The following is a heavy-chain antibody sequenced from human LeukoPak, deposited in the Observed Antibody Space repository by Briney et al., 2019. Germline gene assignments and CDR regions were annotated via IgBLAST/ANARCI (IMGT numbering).Heavy chain of an antibody. V-gene: IGHV4-59*08. CDR3: ARQPHGSIAARE. CDR2: IYYSGST. J-gene: IGHJ4*02. D-gene: IGHD6-6*01. CDR1: GGSISSYY. Sequence: SETLSLTCTVSGGSISSYYWSWIRQPPGKGLEWIGYIYYSGSTNYNPSLKSRVTISVDTSKNQFSLKLSSVTAADTAVYYCARQPHGSIAAREWGQGTLVTVSS.